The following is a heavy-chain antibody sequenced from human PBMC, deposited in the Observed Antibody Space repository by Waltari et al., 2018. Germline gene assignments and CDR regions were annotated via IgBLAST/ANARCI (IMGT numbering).Heavy chain of an antibody. CDR1: GFTFDDYA. V-gene: IGHV3-9*01. CDR3: AKVSHGQLDAFDI. Sequence: EVQLVESGGGLVQPGRSLRLSCAASGFTFDDYAMHWVRQAPGKGLEWVSGISWNSGSIGYADSVKGRFTISRDNAKNSLYLQMNILRAEDTALYYCAKVSHGQLDAFDIWGQGTMVTVSS. D-gene: IGHD5-18*01. CDR2: ISWNSGSI. J-gene: IGHJ3*02.